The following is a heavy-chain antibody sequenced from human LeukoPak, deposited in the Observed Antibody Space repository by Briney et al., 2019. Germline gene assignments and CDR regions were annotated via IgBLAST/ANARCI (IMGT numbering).Heavy chain of an antibody. CDR3: ARSYFDC. Sequence: PGGSLRLSCAASGFTFSDYAMHWVRQAPGKELQYVAATSYNGNGIHYASSVKGRFTISRDNAKNSLYLQMNGLRAEDTAVYYCARSYFDCWGQGALVTVSS. V-gene: IGHV3-64*01. J-gene: IGHJ4*02. CDR1: GFTFSDYA. CDR2: TSYNGNGI.